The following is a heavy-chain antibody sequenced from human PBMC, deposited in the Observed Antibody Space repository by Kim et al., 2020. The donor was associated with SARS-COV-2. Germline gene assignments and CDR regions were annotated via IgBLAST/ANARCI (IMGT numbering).Heavy chain of an antibody. V-gene: IGHV1-18*01. Sequence: ASVKVSCKASGYTFSTFGITWVRQAPGQGLEWMGWISTATSNKKYAQRLQDRVAMTRDTSTSTAYLVLGSLTSADTALYFCARGTIGALAGTGFDSWGHGTLVTVSS. CDR3: ARGTIGALAGTGFDS. J-gene: IGHJ5*01. CDR2: ISTATSNK. D-gene: IGHD6-19*01. CDR1: GYTFSTFG.